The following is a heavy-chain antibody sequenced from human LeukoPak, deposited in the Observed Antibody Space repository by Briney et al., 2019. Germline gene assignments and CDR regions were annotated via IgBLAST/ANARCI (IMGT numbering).Heavy chain of an antibody. CDR3: ARGATTVTTIADNWFDP. J-gene: IGHJ5*02. CDR1: GFTFRGYE. V-gene: IGHV3-48*03. D-gene: IGHD4-11*01. CDR2: ISSSGSTI. Sequence: GGSLRLSCAASGFTFRGYEMNWVRQAPGKGLEWVSYISSSGSTIYYADSVKGRFTISRDNAKNSLYLQMNSLRAEDTAVYYCARGATTVTTIADNWFDPWGQGTLVTVSS.